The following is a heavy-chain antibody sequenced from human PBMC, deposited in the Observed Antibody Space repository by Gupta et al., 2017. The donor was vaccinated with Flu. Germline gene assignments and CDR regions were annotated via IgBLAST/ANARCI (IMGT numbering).Heavy chain of an antibody. CDR1: GYTFTGYY. CDR2: INPNSGGT. D-gene: IGHD6-19*01. CDR3: ARAEGIAVAGTANWFDP. V-gene: IGHV1-2*02. Sequence: QVQLVQSGAEVKKPGDSVKVSCKASGYTFTGYYMHWVRQAPGQGLEWMGWINPNSGGTNYAQKFQGRVTMTRDTSISTAYMELSRLRSDDTAVYYCARAEGIAVAGTANWFDPWGQGTLVTVSS. J-gene: IGHJ5*02.